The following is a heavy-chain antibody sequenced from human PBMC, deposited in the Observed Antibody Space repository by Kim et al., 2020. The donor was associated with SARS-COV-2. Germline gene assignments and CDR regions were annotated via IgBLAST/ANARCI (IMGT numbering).Heavy chain of an antibody. V-gene: IGHV3-23*01. J-gene: IGHJ4*02. Sequence: ADSWKGRFTISRDKSKNTLYLQMNSLRAEDTAVYYCAKGRVGVGYNWGYWGQGTLVTVSS. CDR3: AKGRVGVGYNWGY. D-gene: IGHD5-12*01.